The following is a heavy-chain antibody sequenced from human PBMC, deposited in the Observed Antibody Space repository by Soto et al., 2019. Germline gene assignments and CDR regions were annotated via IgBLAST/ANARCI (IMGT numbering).Heavy chain of an antibody. Sequence: GVLRLSCTASGFTFGDYAMSWFRQAPGKGLEWVGFIRSKAYGGTTEYAASVKGRFTISRDDSKSIAYLQMNSLKTEDTAVYYCTRGPTYYYDSSGYPNDAFDIWGQGTMVTVSS. V-gene: IGHV3-49*03. J-gene: IGHJ3*02. CDR1: GFTFGDYA. CDR3: TRGPTYYYDSSGYPNDAFDI. CDR2: IRSKAYGGTT. D-gene: IGHD3-22*01.